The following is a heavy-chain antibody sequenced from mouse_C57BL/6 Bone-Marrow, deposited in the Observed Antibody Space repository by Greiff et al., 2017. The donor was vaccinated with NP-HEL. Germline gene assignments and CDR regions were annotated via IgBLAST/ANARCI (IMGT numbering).Heavy chain of an antibody. CDR2: ISDGGSYT. CDR3: ARVRLGSFDY. Sequence: DVMLVESGGGLVKPGGSLKLSCAASGFTFSGYAMSWVRQTPEKRLEWVATISDGGSYTYYPDNVKGRFTISRDNAKNNLYLQMSHLKSEDTAMYYCARVRLGSFDYWGQGTTLTVSS. CDR1: GFTFSGYA. D-gene: IGHD4-1*01. V-gene: IGHV5-4*03. J-gene: IGHJ2*01.